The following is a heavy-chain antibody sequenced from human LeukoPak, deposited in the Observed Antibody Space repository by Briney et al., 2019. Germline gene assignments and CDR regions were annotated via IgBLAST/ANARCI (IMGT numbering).Heavy chain of an antibody. J-gene: IGHJ4*02. Sequence: ASVKISCKTSGYSENFYGITWVRQVAGQGLEWMGWISAQHGQTEYAPNSQDRVTMTTDTYTNTAYMELRSLRSDDTAVYYCAGSLGYCTSNVCYLKYWGQGTLVTVSS. V-gene: IGHV1-18*01. CDR2: ISAQHGQT. CDR3: AGSLGYCTSNVCYLKY. CDR1: GYSENFYG. D-gene: IGHD2-8*01.